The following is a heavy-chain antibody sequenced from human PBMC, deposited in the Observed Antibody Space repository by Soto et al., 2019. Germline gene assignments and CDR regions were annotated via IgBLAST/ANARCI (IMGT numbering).Heavy chain of an antibody. CDR3: AKVISTIGSKQWLAQTKHQALDY. J-gene: IGHJ4*02. CDR2: MNPNTGGA. V-gene: IGHV1-2*02. CDR1: GYNFNGYY. D-gene: IGHD6-19*01. Sequence: QVNLVQSGAEVKKPGASVKVSCKASGYNFNGYYIHWVRQAPGQGLEWMGWMNPNTGGANYAQKFQGKVIMTTDTSISTAYLELRSLTSDDTPVYYCAKVISTIGSKQWLAQTKHQALDYWGQGTLVTVSS.